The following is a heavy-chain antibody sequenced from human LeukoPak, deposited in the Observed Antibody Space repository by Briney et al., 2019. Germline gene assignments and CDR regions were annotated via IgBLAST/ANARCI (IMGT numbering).Heavy chain of an antibody. Sequence: GGSLRLSCAASGFTFNYYGMHWVRQTPGKGLGWVAFIRSDGSSKYYADSVKGRFTISRDNSKNTLSLQMNYLRAEDTAVYYCAKDRICSGGSCYYFDYWGQGTLVTVSS. V-gene: IGHV3-30*02. CDR3: AKDRICSGGSCYYFDY. J-gene: IGHJ4*02. D-gene: IGHD2-15*01. CDR1: GFTFNYYG. CDR2: IRSDGSSK.